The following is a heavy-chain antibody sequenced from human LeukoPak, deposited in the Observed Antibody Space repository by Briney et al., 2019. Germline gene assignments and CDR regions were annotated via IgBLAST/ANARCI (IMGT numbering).Heavy chain of an antibody. D-gene: IGHD5-18*01. CDR1: GGSISSGGYY. CDR2: IYYSGST. Sequence: SETLSLTCTVSGGSISSGGYYWSWIRQHPGKGLEWIGYIYYSGSTYYNPSLKSRVTISVDTSKNQFSLKLSSVTAADTAVYYCAKEGKGNSPVDYWGQGTLVTVSS. CDR3: AKEGKGNSPVDY. J-gene: IGHJ4*02. V-gene: IGHV4-31*03.